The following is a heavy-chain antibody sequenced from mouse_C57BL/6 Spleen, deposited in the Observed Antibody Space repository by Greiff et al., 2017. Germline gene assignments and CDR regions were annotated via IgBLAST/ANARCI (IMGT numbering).Heavy chain of an antibody. CDR2: IYPGSGST. V-gene: IGHV1-55*01. CDR3: ARPYGSSHWYFDV. CDR1: GYTFTSYW. J-gene: IGHJ1*03. Sequence: QVQLKQSGAELVKPGASVKMSCKASGYTFTSYWITWVKQRPGQGLEWIGDIYPGSGSTNYNEKFKSKATLTVDTSSSTAYMQLSSLTSEDSAVYYCARPYGSSHWYFDVWGTGTTVTVSS. D-gene: IGHD1-1*01.